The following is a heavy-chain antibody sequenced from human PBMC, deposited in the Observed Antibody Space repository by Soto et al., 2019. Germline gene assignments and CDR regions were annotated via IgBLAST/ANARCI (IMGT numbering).Heavy chain of an antibody. Sequence: GESLKISCKGSGYSFTSYWIGWVRQMPGKGLEWMGIIYPGDSDTRYSPSLQGQVTISADKSISTAYLQWSSLKASDTAMYYCARTSMQSRGYSYGHGGMDVWGQGTTVTVSS. D-gene: IGHD5-18*01. CDR2: IYPGDSDT. V-gene: IGHV5-51*01. J-gene: IGHJ6*02. CDR1: GYSFTSYW. CDR3: ARTSMQSRGYSYGHGGMDV.